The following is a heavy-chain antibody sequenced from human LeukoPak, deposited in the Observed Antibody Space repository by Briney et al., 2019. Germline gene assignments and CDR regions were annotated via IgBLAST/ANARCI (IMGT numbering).Heavy chain of an antibody. V-gene: IGHV3-48*03. CDR3: AREADEENFFDY. J-gene: IGHJ4*02. Sequence: GGSLRLSCATAGFSFTNFDMNWVRQAPGKGLEWVSGISRDSDTTYYAEVVKGRFTVSRDNGENSLSLHMNSLRVEDTATYFCAREADEENFFDYWGQGTLVTVSS. CDR2: ISRDSDTT. CDR1: GFSFTNFD.